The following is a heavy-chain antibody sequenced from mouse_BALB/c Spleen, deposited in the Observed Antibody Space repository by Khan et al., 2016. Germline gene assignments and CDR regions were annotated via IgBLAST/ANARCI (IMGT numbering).Heavy chain of an antibody. CDR1: GFSITGFA. D-gene: IGHD2-4*01. V-gene: IGHV2-6-7*01. CDR3: ASYYDCDGGFAY. J-gene: IGHJ3*01. CDR2: IWGDGST. Sequence: QVQLKESGPGLVAPSQSLSITCTVSGFSITGFAVNWVRQPPGKGLEWLGVIWGDGSTDYDSALKSRLSISKDDSKSQVFLKMNRLQTNDTAGYYGASYYDCDGGFAYWGQGTLVTVSA.